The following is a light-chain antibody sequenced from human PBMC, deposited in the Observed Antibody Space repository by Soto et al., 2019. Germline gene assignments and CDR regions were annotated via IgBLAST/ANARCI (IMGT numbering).Light chain of an antibody. CDR2: EVS. V-gene: IGLV2-8*01. CDR1: STDIGRYNL. J-gene: IGLJ2*01. CDR3: SSYAGSNDYVV. Sequence: QSALTQPASVSGSPGQSITVSCTGTSTDIGRYNLVSWYQQHPGKAPKLMIYEVSKRPSGVPDRFSGSKSGNTASLTVSGLQAEDEADYYCSSYAGSNDYVVFGGGTKLTVL.